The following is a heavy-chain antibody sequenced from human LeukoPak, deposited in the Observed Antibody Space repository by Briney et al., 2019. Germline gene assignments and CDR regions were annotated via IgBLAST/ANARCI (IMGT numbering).Heavy chain of an antibody. Sequence: GGSLRLSCAASGFTFSSYAMSWVRQAPGKGLEWVSAISGSGGSTYYADSVKGRFTISRDNSKNTLYLQMNSLRAEDTAVYYCAKVDTYYYGSGRSAFDIWGQGTMVTVSS. V-gene: IGHV3-23*01. CDR1: GFTFSSYA. CDR3: AKVDTYYYGSGRSAFDI. CDR2: ISGSGGST. D-gene: IGHD3-10*01. J-gene: IGHJ3*02.